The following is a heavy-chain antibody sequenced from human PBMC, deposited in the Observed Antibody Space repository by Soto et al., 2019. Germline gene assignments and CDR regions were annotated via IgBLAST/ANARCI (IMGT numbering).Heavy chain of an antibody. J-gene: IGHJ6*02. Sequence: PGGALRLSCAVSGFTFSSYEMNWIRQSPGKGLEWVSYIGTSGKTIYYADSVRGRFTISRDNAKNSLHLQMNSLRAEDTAVYFCARDPAIYSGKFDYGLDVWGRGTTVPVSS. CDR3: ARDPAIYSGKFDYGLDV. CDR1: GFTFSSYE. V-gene: IGHV3-48*03. D-gene: IGHD4-4*01. CDR2: IGTSGKTI.